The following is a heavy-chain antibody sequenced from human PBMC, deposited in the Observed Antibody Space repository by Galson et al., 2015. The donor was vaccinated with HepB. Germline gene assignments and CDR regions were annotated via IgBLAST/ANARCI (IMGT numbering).Heavy chain of an antibody. Sequence: SVKVSCKVSGGTFSINAITWVRQAPGQGLEWMGRTIPIHGLANYAQKFQGRVTITADKSTSTVYMDMSSLTSEDTAVYYCARVRPGDFWSGTSDYWGQGTLVTVSS. D-gene: IGHD3-3*01. CDR2: TIPIHGLA. J-gene: IGHJ4*02. V-gene: IGHV1-69*04. CDR1: GGTFSINA. CDR3: ARVRPGDFWSGTSDY.